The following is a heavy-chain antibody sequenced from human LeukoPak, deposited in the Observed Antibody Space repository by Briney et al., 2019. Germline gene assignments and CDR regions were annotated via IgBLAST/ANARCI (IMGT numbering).Heavy chain of an antibody. J-gene: IGHJ4*02. CDR2: IYYSGST. V-gene: IGHV4-39*01. Sequence: SETLSLTCTVSGGSISSSSYYWGWIRQPPGKGLEWIGSIYYSGSTYYNPSLKSRVTISVDTSKNQFSPKLSSVTAADTAVYYCARQARRYGYCSSTSCYLDYWGQGTLVTVSS. D-gene: IGHD2-2*03. CDR1: GGSISSSSYY. CDR3: ARQARRYGYCSSTSCYLDY.